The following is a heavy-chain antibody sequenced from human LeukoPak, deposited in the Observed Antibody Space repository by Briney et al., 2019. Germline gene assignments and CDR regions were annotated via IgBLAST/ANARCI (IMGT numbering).Heavy chain of an antibody. D-gene: IGHD3-10*01. Sequence: GGSLRLSCAASGFTFSSYWMSWVRQAPGKGLEWVANIKQDGSEKYYVDSVKGRFAISRDNAKNSLCLQMNSLRAEDTAVYYCARAPYGLDAFDIWGQGTMVTVSS. CDR2: IKQDGSEK. V-gene: IGHV3-7*01. CDR1: GFTFSSYW. CDR3: ARAPYGLDAFDI. J-gene: IGHJ3*02.